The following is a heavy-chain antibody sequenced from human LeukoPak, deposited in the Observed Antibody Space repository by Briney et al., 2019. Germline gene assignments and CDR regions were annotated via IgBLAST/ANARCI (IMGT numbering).Heavy chain of an antibody. V-gene: IGHV5-51*01. CDR1: GYRFTSYW. Sequence: GESLKISCQGSGYRFTSYWIGWVRQMPGKGLEWMVIIYPGDSDTRYSPSFEGQVTISADKSISTAYLQWSSLKASDSAMYYCARHSIVTGTLDAFDIWGQGTMVTVSS. D-gene: IGHD1-20*01. J-gene: IGHJ3*02. CDR2: IYPGDSDT. CDR3: ARHSIVTGTLDAFDI.